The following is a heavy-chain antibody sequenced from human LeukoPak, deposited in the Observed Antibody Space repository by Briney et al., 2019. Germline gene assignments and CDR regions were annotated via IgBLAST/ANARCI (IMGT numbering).Heavy chain of an antibody. CDR3: ARAKGSSSSFDY. CDR2: IIPIFGTA. D-gene: IGHD6-6*01. V-gene: IGHV1-69*05. Sequence: SVKVSCRASGGTFSSYAISWVRQAPGQGLEWMGRIIPIFGTANYAQKFQGRVTITTDESTSTAYMELSSPRSEDTAVYYCARAKGSSSSFDYWGPGTLVTVSS. J-gene: IGHJ4*02. CDR1: GGTFSSYA.